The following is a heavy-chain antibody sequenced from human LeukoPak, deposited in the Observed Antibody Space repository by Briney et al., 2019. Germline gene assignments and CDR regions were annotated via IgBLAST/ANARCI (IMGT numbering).Heavy chain of an antibody. D-gene: IGHD1-26*01. CDR1: ESTFSNYG. J-gene: IGHJ4*02. CDR2: IWYDGSNK. Sequence: PGWSLRFSCAATESTFSNYGMHLVRQAPGKRLDWVTVIWYDGSNKYYADCVKGRFTISRDNSKNTLYLQMNSLRAEDTAVYYCARDAGDVGARAFDYWGQGTPVTVSS. CDR3: ARDAGDVGARAFDY. V-gene: IGHV3-33*01.